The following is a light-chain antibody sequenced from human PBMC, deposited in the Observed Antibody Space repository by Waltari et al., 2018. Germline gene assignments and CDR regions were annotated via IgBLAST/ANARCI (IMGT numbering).Light chain of an antibody. CDR3: SSYTQSRTRV. J-gene: IGLJ3*02. CDR2: GVG. Sequence: QSALTQSASVSGSPGQSITIPCTGTSRDVGSYDLVSWYQQLPGRAPTTILFGVGKRPSGFSDRLAVSTSGNTASLTISGLQSEDEAHYYCSSYTQSRTRVFGGGTKVTVL. V-gene: IGLV2-23*02. CDR1: SRDVGSYDL.